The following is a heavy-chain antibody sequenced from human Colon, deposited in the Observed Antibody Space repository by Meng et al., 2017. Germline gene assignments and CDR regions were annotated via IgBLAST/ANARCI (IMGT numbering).Heavy chain of an antibody. D-gene: IGHD6-19*01. V-gene: IGHV4-4*02. J-gene: IGHJ4*02. CDR3: ARHGGWHFDY. CDR1: GGSISSSNY. CDR2: IYLSGSP. Sequence: QAELEASGPGLVEPSGTLSLTCAVSGGSISSSNYWSWVRQPPGKGLEWIGQIYLSGSPSYNPSLESRVTISVDKSKNQLSLRLTSVTAADTAIYYCARHGGWHFDYWGQGTLVTVSS.